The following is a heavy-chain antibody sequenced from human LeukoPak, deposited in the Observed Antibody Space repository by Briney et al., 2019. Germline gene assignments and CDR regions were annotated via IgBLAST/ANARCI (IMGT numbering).Heavy chain of an antibody. CDR2: IIPIFGTA. Sequence: GASVTVSCKASGGTFSSYAISWVRQAPGQGLEWMGGIIPIFGTANYAQKFQGRVTITADESKNTAYMELNSLRSEDTAVYYCARGITRGSFDIWGQGTMVTVS. CDR1: GGTFSSYA. V-gene: IGHV1-69*01. CDR3: ARGITRGSFDI. D-gene: IGHD3-10*01. J-gene: IGHJ3*02.